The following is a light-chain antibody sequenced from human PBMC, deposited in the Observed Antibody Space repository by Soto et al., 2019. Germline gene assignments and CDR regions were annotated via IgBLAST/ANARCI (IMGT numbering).Light chain of an antibody. CDR3: QKHNSAPLF. J-gene: IGKJ3*01. CDR2: ATS. V-gene: IGKV1-27*01. Sequence: DIQMTQSPSSLSASVGDRFTITCRASQGINHYLACFQQKPGKVPKLLIYATSTLQSGGPSRFSGSGFGTDFTLTISSLQPEDVATYYCQKHNSAPLFFGPGAKVDIK. CDR1: QGINHY.